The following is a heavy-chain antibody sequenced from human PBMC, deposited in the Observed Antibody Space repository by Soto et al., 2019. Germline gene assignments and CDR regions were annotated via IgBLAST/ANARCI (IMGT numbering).Heavy chain of an antibody. Sequence: SETLSLTCAVYGGSFSGYYWSWIRQPPGKGLEWIGEINHSGSTNYNPSLKSRVTISVDTSKNQFSLKLSSVTAADTAVYYCARDWGYTYGHPFDYWGQGTLVTVSS. V-gene: IGHV4-34*01. CDR2: INHSGST. CDR1: GGSFSGYY. J-gene: IGHJ4*02. D-gene: IGHD5-18*01. CDR3: ARDWGYTYGHPFDY.